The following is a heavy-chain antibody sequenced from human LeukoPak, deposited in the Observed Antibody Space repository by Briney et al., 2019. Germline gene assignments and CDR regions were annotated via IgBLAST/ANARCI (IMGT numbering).Heavy chain of an antibody. D-gene: IGHD2-2*01. CDR2: ISSSSSSYI. CDR3: ASYGYCSSTSCSAFDY. Sequence: GGSLRLSCAASGFTFSSYSMNWVRQAPGKGLEWVSSISSSSSSYIYYADSVKGRFTISRDNAKNSLYLQMNSLRAEDTAVYYCASYGYCSSTSCSAFDYWGQGTLVTVSS. CDR1: GFTFSSYS. V-gene: IGHV3-21*01. J-gene: IGHJ4*02.